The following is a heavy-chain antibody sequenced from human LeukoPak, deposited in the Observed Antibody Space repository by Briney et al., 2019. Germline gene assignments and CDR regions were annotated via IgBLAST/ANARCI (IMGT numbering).Heavy chain of an antibody. V-gene: IGHV3-23*01. CDR3: AKVPDSYSSGWYFDY. J-gene: IGHJ4*02. Sequence: PGGSLRLSCAASGFTFSSYAMSWVRQAPGKGLEWVSAISGSGGSTYYADSVKGRFTISRDNSKNTLYLRMNSLRAEDTAVYYCAKVPDSYSSGWYFDYWGQGTLVTVSS. CDR1: GFTFSSYA. CDR2: ISGSGGST. D-gene: IGHD6-19*01.